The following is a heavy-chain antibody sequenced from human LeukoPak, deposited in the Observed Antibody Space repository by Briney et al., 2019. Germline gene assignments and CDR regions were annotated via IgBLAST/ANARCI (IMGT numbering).Heavy chain of an antibody. CDR2: INPSGGTT. J-gene: IGHJ4*02. D-gene: IGHD2-2*01. CDR3: ARNIGYCSSTSCDESGVWGFDY. Sequence: GASVKVSCKASGYTLTSNYLHWLRQAPGQGLEWMGIINPSGGTTSYAQKFQGRVTMTTDTSTSTAYMELSSLRSEDTAVYYCARNIGYCSSTSCDESGVWGFDYWGQGTLVTVSS. V-gene: IGHV1-46*01. CDR1: GYTLTSNY.